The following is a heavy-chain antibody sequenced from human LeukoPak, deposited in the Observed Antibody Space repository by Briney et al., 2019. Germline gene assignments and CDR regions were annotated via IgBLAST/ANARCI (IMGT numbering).Heavy chain of an antibody. V-gene: IGHV4-39*01. CDR1: GVSISTYY. Sequence: PSETLSLTCTVSGVSISTYYWGWIRQPPGKGLGWIGSIYYSGSTNYNPSLKSRVTISVDTSKNQFSLNLTSVTAADTAVYYCARHKSPLPLHWGQGTLVTVSS. J-gene: IGHJ4*02. CDR3: ARHKSPLPLH. CDR2: IYYSGST. D-gene: IGHD3-10*01.